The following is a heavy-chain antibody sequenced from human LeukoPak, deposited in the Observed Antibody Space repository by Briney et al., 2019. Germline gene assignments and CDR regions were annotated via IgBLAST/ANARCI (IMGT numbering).Heavy chain of an antibody. CDR2: INAGNGNT. J-gene: IGHJ4*02. CDR3: ARRGIERYSYGLRPPDY. V-gene: IGHV1-3*01. CDR1: GYTFTSYA. Sequence: GASVKVSCKASGYTFTSYAMHWVRQAPGQRLEWMGWINAGNGNTKYSQKFQGRVTITRDTSASTAYMELSSLRSEDTAVYYCARRGIERYSYGLRPPDYWGQGTLVTVSS. D-gene: IGHD5-18*01.